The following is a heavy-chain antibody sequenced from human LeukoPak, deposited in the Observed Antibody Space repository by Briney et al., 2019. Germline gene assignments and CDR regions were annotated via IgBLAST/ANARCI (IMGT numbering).Heavy chain of an antibody. CDR2: ISGSGGST. D-gene: IGHD5-12*01. J-gene: IGHJ4*02. CDR1: GVTLSSYA. CDR3: AKADLYYSGYDYYFDY. V-gene: IGHV3-23*01. Sequence: GGSLRLSCAASGVTLSSYAMSWVRQAPGKGLEWVSAISGSGGSTYYADSVKGRFTISRDNSKNTLYLQMNSLRAEDTAVYYCAKADLYYSGYDYYFDYWGQGTLVTVSS.